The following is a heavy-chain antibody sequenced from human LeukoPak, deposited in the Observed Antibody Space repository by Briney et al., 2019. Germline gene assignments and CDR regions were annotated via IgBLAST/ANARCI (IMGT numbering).Heavy chain of an antibody. D-gene: IGHD4-11*01. CDR3: AKDFRTDNLYSNYYFEY. Sequence: GGSLRLSCAASGFTFSSYAMSWVRQAPGKGLEWVSAISGSGGSTYYADSVKGRFTISRDNSKNTLYLQMNSLRAEDTAVYYCAKDFRTDNLYSNYYFEYWGQGTLVTVSS. J-gene: IGHJ4*02. V-gene: IGHV3-23*01. CDR1: GFTFSSYA. CDR2: ISGSGGST.